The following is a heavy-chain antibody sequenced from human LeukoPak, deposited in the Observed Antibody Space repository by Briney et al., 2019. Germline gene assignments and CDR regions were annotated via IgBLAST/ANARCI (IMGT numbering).Heavy chain of an antibody. CDR3: ARVRRYFDL. V-gene: IGHV4-34*01. CDR1: GGSFSGYY. CDR2: INHSGST. Sequence: PSETLSLTCAVYGGSFSGYYWSWIRQPPWKGLEWIGEINHSGSTNYNPSLKSRVTISVDTSKNQFPLKLSSVTAADTAVYYCARVRRYFDLWGRGTLVTVSS. J-gene: IGHJ2*01.